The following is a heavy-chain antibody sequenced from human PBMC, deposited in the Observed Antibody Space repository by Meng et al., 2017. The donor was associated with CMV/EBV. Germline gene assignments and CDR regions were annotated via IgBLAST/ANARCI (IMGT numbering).Heavy chain of an antibody. V-gene: IGHV3-30-3*01. CDR3: ARDIDSGSY. Sequence: GGSLRLSCAASGITFSSYAMHWVSQAPGKGLEWVAVISYDGSNKYYADSVKGRFTISRDNSKNTLYLQMNSLRAEDTAVYYCARDIDSGSYWGQGTLVTVSS. CDR1: GITFSSYA. CDR2: ISYDGSNK. J-gene: IGHJ4*02. D-gene: IGHD1-26*01.